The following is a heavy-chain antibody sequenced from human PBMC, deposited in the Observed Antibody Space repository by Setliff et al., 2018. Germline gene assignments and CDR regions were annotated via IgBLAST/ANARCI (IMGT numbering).Heavy chain of an antibody. CDR3: ARGAGYSSRWYIYYYGMDV. CDR1: GGSISSSLYY. J-gene: IGHJ6*02. Sequence: KTSETLSLTCTVSGGSISSSLYYWGWIRQPPGKGLEWIGSIYYSGSTNYNPSLKSRVTISVDTSKNQFSLKLSSVTAADTAVYYCARGAGYSSRWYIYYYGMDVWGQGTTVTVS. V-gene: IGHV4-39*07. D-gene: IGHD6-13*01. CDR2: IYYSGST.